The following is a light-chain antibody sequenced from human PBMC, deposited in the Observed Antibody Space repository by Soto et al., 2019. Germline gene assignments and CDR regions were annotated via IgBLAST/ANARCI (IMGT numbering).Light chain of an antibody. Sequence: EIVLTQSPGTLSLSPGERATLSCRASKSLSSSSSLAWYQQKPGQAPRLLIYGSSSRATGIPDRFSGSGSGTDSTLTISRLGPEDFAVYDCQQYGSSPRELTFGGGTKVEIK. CDR2: GSS. V-gene: IGKV3-20*01. CDR3: QQYGSSPRELT. CDR1: KSLSSSSS. J-gene: IGKJ4*01.